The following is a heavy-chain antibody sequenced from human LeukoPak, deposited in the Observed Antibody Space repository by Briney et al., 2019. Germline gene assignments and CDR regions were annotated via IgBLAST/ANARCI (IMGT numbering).Heavy chain of an antibody. Sequence: GASVKVSCKASGYTLTNHGISWVRQAPGQGLEWMVWISAYNGNTNYAQKLQGRVTMTTDTSTSTAYMELRSLRSDDTAVYYCARVKLGRGGGFDYWGQGTLVTVSS. D-gene: IGHD7-27*01. CDR2: ISAYNGNT. CDR1: GYTLTNHG. J-gene: IGHJ4*02. V-gene: IGHV1-18*04. CDR3: ARVKLGRGGGFDY.